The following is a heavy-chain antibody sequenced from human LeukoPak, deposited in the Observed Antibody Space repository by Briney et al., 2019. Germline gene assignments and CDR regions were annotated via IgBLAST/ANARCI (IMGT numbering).Heavy chain of an antibody. CDR3: ARGDYVLRFLESPTYYFDY. CDR1: GGSLSPYY. J-gene: IGHJ4*02. D-gene: IGHD3-3*01. CDR2: IYYSGST. V-gene: IGHV4-59*01. Sequence: SETLSLTCTISGGSLSPYYWNWIRQPAGKGLEWIGYIYYSGSTNYNPSLKSRVTISVDTSKNQFSLKLSSVTAADTAVYYCARGDYVLRFLESPTYYFDYWGQGTLVTVSS.